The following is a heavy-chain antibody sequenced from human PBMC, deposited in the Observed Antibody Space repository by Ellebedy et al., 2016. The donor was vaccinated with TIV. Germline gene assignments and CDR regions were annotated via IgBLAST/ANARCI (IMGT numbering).Heavy chain of an antibody. Sequence: ASVKVSCKASGYTFSSHGISWVRQAPGQGLEWVGWINTFNGNAHYVQSLQGRVAVTTDTSTSTAYMELRGLRSDDTAVYYCARAHEYPSGCIAYDSWGQGTLVTVSS. CDR3: ARAHEYPSGCIAYDS. CDR1: GYTFSSHG. V-gene: IGHV1-18*04. CDR2: INTFNGNA. J-gene: IGHJ4*02. D-gene: IGHD6-19*01.